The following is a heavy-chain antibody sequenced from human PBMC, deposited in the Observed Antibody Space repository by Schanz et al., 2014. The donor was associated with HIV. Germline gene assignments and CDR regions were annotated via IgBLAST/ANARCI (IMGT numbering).Heavy chain of an antibody. CDR2: ISESGGRS. J-gene: IGHJ6*02. CDR3: AKDRNQYDSRYIGKGNYYYYYGMDV. CDR1: GFTFNNYA. V-gene: IGHV3-23*01. D-gene: IGHD3-22*01. Sequence: EVQLLESGGGLVQPGGSLRLSCVASGFTFNNYAMTWVRQAPGKGLEWVSSISESGGRSYYADSVNGRFTISRDNSKNTVYLQAKSLRPEDTAVYYCAKDRNQYDSRYIGKGNYYYYYGMDVWGQGTTVTVSS.